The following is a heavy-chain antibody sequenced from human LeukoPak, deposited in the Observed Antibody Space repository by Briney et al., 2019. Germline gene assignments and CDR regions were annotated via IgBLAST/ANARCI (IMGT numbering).Heavy chain of an antibody. CDR3: ARGACASCYTDY. J-gene: IGHJ4*02. D-gene: IGHD2-2*02. V-gene: IGHV1-69*02. CDR2: IIPSLDVA. Sequence: SVKVSCKASGDTFIPYTFSWVRQAPGQGLEWIGRIIPSLDVANYAQKFQGRVTMTRDTSTSTVYMELSSLRSEDTAVYYCARGACASCYTDYWGQGTLVTVSS. CDR1: GDTFIPYT.